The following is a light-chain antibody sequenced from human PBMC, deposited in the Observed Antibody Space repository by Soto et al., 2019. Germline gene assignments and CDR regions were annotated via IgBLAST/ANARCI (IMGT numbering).Light chain of an antibody. CDR1: QSVSSN. CDR3: QQYNSYS. J-gene: IGKJ1*01. CDR2: HAS. Sequence: MTQSPATLSVSPGERATLSCRASQSVSSNLAWYQQKPGAAPKVLIYHASNLQSGVPSRFSGSGSGTEFTLTISSLQPDDFATYYCQQYNSYSFGQGTKV. V-gene: IGKV1-5*01.